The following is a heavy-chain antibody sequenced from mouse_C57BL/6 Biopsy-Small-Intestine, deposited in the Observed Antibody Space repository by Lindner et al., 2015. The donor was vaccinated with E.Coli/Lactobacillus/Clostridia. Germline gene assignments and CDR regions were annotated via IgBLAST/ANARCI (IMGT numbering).Heavy chain of an antibody. Sequence: VQLQESGPELVKPGASVKISCKASGYSFTDYNMNWVKQSNGKSLEWIGVINPNCGTTSYDQKFKGKATLTVDQSSSTAYMQLNSLTSEDSAVYYCARGGNRYYYAMDYWGQGTSVTVSS. D-gene: IGHD2-1*01. J-gene: IGHJ4*01. V-gene: IGHV1-39*01. CDR2: INPNCGTT. CDR3: ARGGNRYYYAMDY. CDR1: GYSFTDYN.